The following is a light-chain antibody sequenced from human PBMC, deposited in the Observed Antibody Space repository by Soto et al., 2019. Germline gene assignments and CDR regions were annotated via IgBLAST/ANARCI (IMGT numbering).Light chain of an antibody. CDR2: SNN. V-gene: IGLV1-44*01. J-gene: IGLJ2*01. CDR3: ATWDDSLNGLV. CDR1: SSNIGSNP. Sequence: QSVLTQPPSASGTPGQRVTISCSGSSSNIGSNPVSWYRQLPGTAPKLLIYSNNQRPSGVPDRFSGSKSGTSASLAISGLQSEDEADYYCATWDDSLNGLVFGGGTKVTVL.